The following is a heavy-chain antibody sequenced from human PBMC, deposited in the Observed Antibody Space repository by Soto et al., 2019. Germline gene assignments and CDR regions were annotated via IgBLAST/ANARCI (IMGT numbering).Heavy chain of an antibody. CDR2: IYYSGST. CDR1: GGSISSGGYY. V-gene: IGHV4-31*02. J-gene: IGHJ4*02. CDR3: ARYRGSGWDMFDY. Sequence: LCGGSISSGGYYWSWIRQHPGKGLEWIGYIYYSGSTYYNPSLKSRVTISVDTSKNQFSLKLSSVTAADTAVYYCARYRGSGWDMFDYWGQGTLVTVSS. D-gene: IGHD6-19*01.